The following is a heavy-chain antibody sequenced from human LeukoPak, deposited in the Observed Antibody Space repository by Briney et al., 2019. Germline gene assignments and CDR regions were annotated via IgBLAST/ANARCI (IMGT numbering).Heavy chain of an antibody. J-gene: IGHJ6*03. CDR3: ARGKVKVGGSYYYYMDV. CDR2: IYTSGST. D-gene: IGHD3-22*01. Sequence: TLSLTCTVSGGSISSGSYYWSWIRQPAGKGLEWIGRIYTSGSTNYNPSLKSRVTISVDTSKNQFSLKLSSVTAADTAVYYCARGKVKVGGSYYYYMDVWGKGTTVTVSS. CDR1: GGSISSGSYY. V-gene: IGHV4-61*02.